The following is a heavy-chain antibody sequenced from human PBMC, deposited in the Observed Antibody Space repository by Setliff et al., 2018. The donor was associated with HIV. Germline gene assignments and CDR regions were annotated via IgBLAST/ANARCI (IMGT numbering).Heavy chain of an antibody. Sequence: PSETLSLTCTVSNGSISSGTFYWIRQPAGKGLEWIGRINTSGSTYYNPSLKSRPTISVDTSKNQFSLKLNSVTAADTAVYYCARGFTIFGVGFSADPTGNWFDPWGQGTLVTVSS. CDR1: NGSISSGT. V-gene: IGHV4-61*02. CDR2: INTSGST. CDR3: ARGFTIFGVGFSADPTGNWFDP. J-gene: IGHJ5*02. D-gene: IGHD3-3*01.